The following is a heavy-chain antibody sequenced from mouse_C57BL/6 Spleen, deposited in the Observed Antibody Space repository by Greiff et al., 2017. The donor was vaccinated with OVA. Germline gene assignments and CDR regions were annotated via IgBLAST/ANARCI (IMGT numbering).Heavy chain of an antibody. J-gene: IGHJ3*01. D-gene: IGHD2-2*01. CDR1: GYTFTDYE. Sequence: QVQLQQSGAELVRPGASVTLSCKASGYTFTDYEMHWVKQTPVHGLEWIGAIDPETGGTAYNQKFKGKAILTADKSSSTAYMELRSLTSEDSAVYYCTRRGTTMVTSWFAYWGQGTLVTVSA. V-gene: IGHV1-15*01. CDR3: TRRGTTMVTSWFAY. CDR2: IDPETGGT.